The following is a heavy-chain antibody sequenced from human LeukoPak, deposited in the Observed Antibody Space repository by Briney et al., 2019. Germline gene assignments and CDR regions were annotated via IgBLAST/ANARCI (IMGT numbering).Heavy chain of an antibody. J-gene: IGHJ4*02. D-gene: IGHD2-2*01. CDR1: GYTFTSYH. CDR2: IKSTGDTT. CDR3: VREDAHTYYFDF. Sequence: GASVKVSCKTSGYTFTSYHMHWVRQAGGQGLEGVAIIKSTGDTTVYAQKFQGRVTVTRDTSTSTVYMDLSSLSSEDTAVYYCVREDAHTYYFDFWGPGTLVTVSS. V-gene: IGHV1-46*01.